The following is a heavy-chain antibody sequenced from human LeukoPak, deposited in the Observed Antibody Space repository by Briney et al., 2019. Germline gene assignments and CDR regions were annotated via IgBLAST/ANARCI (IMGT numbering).Heavy chain of an antibody. CDR1: GGSISIYY. J-gene: IGHJ3*02. Sequence: SETLSLTCTVSGGSISIYYWAWIRQPPGKGLEWIGYIYTSGSANYNPSLKSRLIMSIDTSKSQFSLNLTSVTAADTAVYYCARLGSATLFDIWGQGTMVTVSS. V-gene: IGHV4-4*09. CDR2: IYTSGSA. D-gene: IGHD6-25*01. CDR3: ARLGSATLFDI.